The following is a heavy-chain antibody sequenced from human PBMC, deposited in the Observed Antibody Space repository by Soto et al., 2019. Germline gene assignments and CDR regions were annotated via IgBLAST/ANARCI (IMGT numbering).Heavy chain of an antibody. V-gene: IGHV4-34*01. Sequence: PSETLSLTCAVFSASLDDHYWAWIRQSPDKGLELIGEVHPSGSADSNLSLKSRLTLTLDTSKNQFYLKVASVTVADAAVDFCAGDKPRGYMFCLRSSFHHGLDVWGQGPSVTLYS. CDR1: SASLDDHY. CDR3: AGDKPRGYMFCLRSSFHHGLDV. J-gene: IGHJ6*02. D-gene: IGHD5-18*01. CDR2: VHPSGSA.